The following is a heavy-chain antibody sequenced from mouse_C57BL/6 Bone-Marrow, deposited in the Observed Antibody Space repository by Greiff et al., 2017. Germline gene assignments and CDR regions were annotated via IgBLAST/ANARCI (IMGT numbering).Heavy chain of an antibody. D-gene: IGHD2-4*01. V-gene: IGHV1-74*01. J-gene: IGHJ3*01. CDR1: GYTFTSYW. CDR2: IHPSDSAT. CDR3: AIDDYEAWFAY. Sequence: QVQLQQLGAELVKPGASVKVSCKASGYTFTSYWMHWVKQRPGQGLEWIGRIHPSDSATNYNQKFKGKATLTVDKSSSTAYMQLSSLTSVDTAVYYCAIDDYEAWFAYWGQGTLVTVSA.